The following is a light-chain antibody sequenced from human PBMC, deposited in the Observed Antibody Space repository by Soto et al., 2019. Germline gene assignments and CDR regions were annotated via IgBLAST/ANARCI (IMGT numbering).Light chain of an antibody. J-gene: IGKJ2*01. CDR3: HQYGSSPPYT. Sequence: EVVLTQSPGTLSLSPGERATLSCRGSQSINNNYLAWYQQRPGQAPRLLIYGSSDRATGIPDRFSVSGSGTDFTLTISRLEPEDFAVYYCHQYGSSPPYTFGQGTKLEI. CDR2: GSS. CDR1: QSINNNY. V-gene: IGKV3-20*01.